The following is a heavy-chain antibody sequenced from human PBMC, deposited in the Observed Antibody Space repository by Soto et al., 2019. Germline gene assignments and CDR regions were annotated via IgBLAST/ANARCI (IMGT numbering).Heavy chain of an antibody. D-gene: IGHD2-21*02. J-gene: IGHJ4*02. V-gene: IGHV3-48*01. CDR2: ISSSSSTI. CDR1: GCTCVSYS. Sequence: GRPLRLPRAASGCTCVSYSMNWISQAQGKGLEWVSYISSSSSTIYYADSVKGRFTISRDNAKNSLYLQMNSLRAEDTAVYYCARGPEPGDWKGYYFDYWGQGTLVTVSS. CDR3: ARGPEPGDWKGYYFDY.